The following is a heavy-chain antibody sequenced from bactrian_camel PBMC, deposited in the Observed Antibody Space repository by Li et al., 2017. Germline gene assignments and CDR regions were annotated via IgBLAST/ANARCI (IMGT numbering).Heavy chain of an antibody. CDR2: ITRDGNT. J-gene: IGHJ4*01. CDR1: GFTFDGST. CDR3: AADPFCMVYGFTPLPARYKL. V-gene: IGHV3S55*01. Sequence: QLVESGGGSVQAGETLRLSCTASGFTFDGSTRGWYHQTPGNECKFVATITRDGNTHYTDSVEGRFTISQDNAKNTVYLQMNNLEPGDTAMYYCAADPFCMVYGFTPLPARYKLWGQGTQVTVS. D-gene: IGHD3*01.